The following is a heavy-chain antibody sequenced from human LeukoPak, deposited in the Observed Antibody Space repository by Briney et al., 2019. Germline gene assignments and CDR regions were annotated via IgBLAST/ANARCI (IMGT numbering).Heavy chain of an antibody. V-gene: IGHV3-21*01. Sequence: GGSLRLSCAASGFTFSSYSMNWVRQAPGKGLVWVSSISSSSSYIYYADSVKGRFTISRDNAKNSLYLQMNSLRAEDTAVYYCARDPYAHDAFDIWGQGTMVTVSS. CDR2: ISSSSSYI. CDR3: ARDPYAHDAFDI. J-gene: IGHJ3*02. CDR1: GFTFSSYS.